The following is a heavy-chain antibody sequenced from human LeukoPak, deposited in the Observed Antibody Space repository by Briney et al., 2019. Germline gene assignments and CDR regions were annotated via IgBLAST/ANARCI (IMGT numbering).Heavy chain of an antibody. D-gene: IGHD6-19*01. V-gene: IGHV3-7*01. CDR3: ATKEPSTSGWSY. J-gene: IGHJ4*02. Sequence: GSLRLSCAASGFTFNRDWTAWVRQAPGKGLEWVANIKEDGSEKNYVDSVKGRFTISRDNAENSVYLQMNDLRAEDTGVYYCATKEPSTSGWSYWGQGTLVAVSS. CDR1: GFTFNRDW. CDR2: IKEDGSEK.